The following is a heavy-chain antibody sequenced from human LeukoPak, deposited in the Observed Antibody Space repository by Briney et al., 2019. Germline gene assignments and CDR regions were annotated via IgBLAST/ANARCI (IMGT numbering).Heavy chain of an antibody. D-gene: IGHD5-12*01. CDR3: AKGGSGFDY. CDR1: GFSLSTFW. CDR2: IDYDGSTT. J-gene: IGHJ4*02. V-gene: IGHV3-74*01. Sequence: GGSLRLSCAASGFSLSTFWMHWVRQAPGKGLVWVSRIDYDGSTTTYADSVKGRFTISRDNGKNSLYLQMNSLRGEDAAVYYCAKGGSGFDYWGQGTLVTVSS.